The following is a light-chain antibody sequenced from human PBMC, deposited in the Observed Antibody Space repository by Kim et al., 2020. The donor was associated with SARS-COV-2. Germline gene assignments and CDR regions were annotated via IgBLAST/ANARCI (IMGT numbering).Light chain of an antibody. V-gene: IGLV3-1*01. CDR2: QDS. J-gene: IGLJ2*01. CDR3: QTWDSSSVI. CDR1: KLEDKY. Sequence: SYELTQPPSVSVSPGQTASITCSGDKLEDKYVCWYQQRAGQSPVLLIHQDSKWHSGIPERFSGSNSGNTATLTISGTQAMDEADYYCQTWDSSSVIFGGGTQLTVL.